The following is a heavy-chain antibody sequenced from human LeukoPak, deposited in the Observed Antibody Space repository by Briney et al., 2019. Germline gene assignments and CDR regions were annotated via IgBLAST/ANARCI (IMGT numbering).Heavy chain of an antibody. J-gene: IGHJ4*02. D-gene: IGHD4-17*01. CDR1: GGTFSSYA. V-gene: IGHV1-69*13. CDR3: ARVGPSAPLYGDYGNYFDY. CDR2: IIPIFGTA. Sequence: SVKVSCKASGGTFSSYAISWVRQAPGQGLEWMGGIIPIFGTANYAQKFRGRVTITADESTSTAYMELSSLRSEDTAVYYCARVGPSAPLYGDYGNYFDYWGQGTLVTVSS.